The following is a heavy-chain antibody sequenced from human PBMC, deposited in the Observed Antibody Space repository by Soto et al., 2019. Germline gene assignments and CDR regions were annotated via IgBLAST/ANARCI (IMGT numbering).Heavy chain of an antibody. V-gene: IGHV3-30*18. CDR3: AKGLWCFDY. D-gene: IGHD2-15*01. CDR1: GFTFSSYG. J-gene: IGHJ4*02. Sequence: PGGSLRLCCAASGFTFSSYGTHWVRQAPGKGLEWVAVISYDGSNKYYADSVKGRFTISRDNSKNTLYLQMNSLRAEDTAVYYCAKGLWCFDYWGQGTLVTVSS. CDR2: ISYDGSNK.